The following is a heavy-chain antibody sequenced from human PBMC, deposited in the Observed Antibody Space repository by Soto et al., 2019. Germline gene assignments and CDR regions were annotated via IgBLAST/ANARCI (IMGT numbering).Heavy chain of an antibody. V-gene: IGHV3-74*01. D-gene: IGHD3-10*01. CDR3: TRSVHPSYGSGGLVTYCFDF. Sequence: EVQVVESGGNLVQPGGSLRLSCAASGFTFSYYWMHWVRQVPGKGLVWVARISPSGSATVYADSVKGRFTISRDNVENMLYLQMNNLRAEDTALYYCTRSVHPSYGSGGLVTYCFDFGGQGTLVTVSS. CDR1: GFTFSYYW. CDR2: ISPSGSAT. J-gene: IGHJ4*02.